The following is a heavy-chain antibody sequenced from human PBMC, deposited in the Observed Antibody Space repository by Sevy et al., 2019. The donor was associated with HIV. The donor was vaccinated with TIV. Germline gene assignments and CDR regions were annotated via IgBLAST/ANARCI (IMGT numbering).Heavy chain of an antibody. Sequence: GGSLRLSCAASGFTFNTHAMNWVRQAPGKGLEWVSTISGPGYSTYYAESVKGRFTISRDNSKNTLYLQMSSLRAEDTAVYYCAKDRVWELGDAFDIWGQGTMVTVSS. J-gene: IGHJ3*02. CDR1: GFTFNTHA. D-gene: IGHD6-13*01. CDR3: AKDRVWELGDAFDI. CDR2: ISGPGYST. V-gene: IGHV3-23*01.